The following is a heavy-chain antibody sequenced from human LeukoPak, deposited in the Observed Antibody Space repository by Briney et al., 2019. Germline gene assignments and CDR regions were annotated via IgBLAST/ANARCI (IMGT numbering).Heavy chain of an antibody. J-gene: IGHJ4*02. Sequence: ASVKVSCKASGYSFTVYYIHWVRQAPGQGLEWMGWINPNSGGTNYAQKFQGRVTMTRDTSISTAYMELSRLRSDDTAVYYCARDRAVGALDYWGQGTLVTVSS. CDR3: ARDRAVGALDY. D-gene: IGHD1-26*01. CDR2: INPNSGGT. CDR1: GYSFTVYY. V-gene: IGHV1-2*02.